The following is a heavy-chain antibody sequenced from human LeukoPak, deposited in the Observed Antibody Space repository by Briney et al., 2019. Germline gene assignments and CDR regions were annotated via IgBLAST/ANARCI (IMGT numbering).Heavy chain of an antibody. J-gene: IGHJ4*02. CDR3: AKALGYSSSWYYFDY. CDR1: GFTFSSYA. Sequence: GGSLKLSCAASGFTFSSYAMSWVRQAPGKGLEWVSAISGSGGSTYYADSVKGRFTISRDNFKNTLYLQMNSLRAEDTAVYYCAKALGYSSSWYYFDYWGQGTLVTVSS. V-gene: IGHV3-23*01. CDR2: ISGSGGST. D-gene: IGHD6-13*01.